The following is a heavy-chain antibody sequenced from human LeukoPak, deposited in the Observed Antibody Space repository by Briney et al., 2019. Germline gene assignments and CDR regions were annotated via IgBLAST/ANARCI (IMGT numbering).Heavy chain of an antibody. J-gene: IGHJ4*02. CDR2: ISGSGGST. CDR1: GFTFSSYA. D-gene: IGHD2-15*01. V-gene: IGHV3-23*01. CDR3: AKGKISGGSCNLDY. Sequence: PGGSLRLSCAASGFTFSSYAMSWVRQAPGKGLEWVSAISGSGGSTYYADSVKGRFTISRDNSKNTLYLQMNSLRAEDTAVYYCAKGKISGGSCNLDYWGQGTLVTVSS.